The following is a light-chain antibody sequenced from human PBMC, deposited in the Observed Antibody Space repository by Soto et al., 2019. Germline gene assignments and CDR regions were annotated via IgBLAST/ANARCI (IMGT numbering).Light chain of an antibody. Sequence: ILLTQCPGTLSLYPGDRATLSCRASQRVSARYLAWYHQKPGQAPRLLIFGASDRATGIPDRFSGSGSGTDFTLTIDRLEPEDFAMYYCQQYSDSPPTFGQGTKVDIK. J-gene: IGKJ1*01. V-gene: IGKV3-20*01. CDR2: GAS. CDR3: QQYSDSPPT. CDR1: QRVSARY.